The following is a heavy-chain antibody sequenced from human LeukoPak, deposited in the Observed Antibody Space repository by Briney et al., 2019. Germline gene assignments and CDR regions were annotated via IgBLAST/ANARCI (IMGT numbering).Heavy chain of an antibody. CDR1: GFTFSNYA. J-gene: IGHJ3*02. Sequence: PGGSLRLSCAASGFTFSNYAMHWVRQAPGKGLEYVSAIGSNGNRTYYANYVKGRFTISRDNSKNTLYLQMNSLRAEDTAVYYCAKAGPIYYDSSGYGDAFDIWGQGTMVTVSS. CDR2: IGSNGNRT. CDR3: AKAGPIYYDSSGYGDAFDI. D-gene: IGHD3-22*01. V-gene: IGHV3-64*01.